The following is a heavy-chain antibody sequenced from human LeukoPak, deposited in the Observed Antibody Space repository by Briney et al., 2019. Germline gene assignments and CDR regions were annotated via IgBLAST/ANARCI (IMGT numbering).Heavy chain of an antibody. V-gene: IGHV3-66*01. J-gene: IGHJ4*02. CDR1: GFTVSNNY. CDR2: IYSGGNT. D-gene: IGHD6-13*01. CDR3: ARDPPAVATNTYG. Sequence: PGESLRLSCAASGFTVSNNYMRWVRQAPWKGLEWVSVIYSGGNTYYADSVKGRFTISRDSSRNTLYLQMDSLRAEDTAVYYCARDPPAVATNTYGWGQGTQVTVSS.